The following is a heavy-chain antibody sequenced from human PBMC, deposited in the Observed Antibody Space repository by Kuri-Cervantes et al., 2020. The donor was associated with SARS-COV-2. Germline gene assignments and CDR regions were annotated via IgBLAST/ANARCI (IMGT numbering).Heavy chain of an antibody. D-gene: IGHD3-3*01. J-gene: IGHJ3*02. Sequence: SVKVSCKASRGTFSSYAISWVRQAPGQGLEWMGRIIPILGIANYAQKFQGRVTITADKSTSTAYMELSSLRSEDTAVYYCARGDWTIFGVVKDGDAFDIWGQGTMVTVSS. CDR2: IIPILGIA. V-gene: IGHV1-69*04. CDR1: RGTFSSYA. CDR3: ARGDWTIFGVVKDGDAFDI.